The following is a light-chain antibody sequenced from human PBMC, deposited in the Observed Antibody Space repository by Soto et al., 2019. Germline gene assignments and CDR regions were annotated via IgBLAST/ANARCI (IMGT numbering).Light chain of an antibody. J-gene: IGKJ4*01. CDR3: QQRSNWPLT. Sequence: EIVLTQSLATLSLSPGERATLSCRASQSVGRYLAWYQHKPGQAPRLLIYAASNRATGIPARFSGSGSGTDFTLSISSLEPEDFAVYYCQQRSNWPLTFGGGTKVEIK. CDR1: QSVGRY. V-gene: IGKV3-11*01. CDR2: AAS.